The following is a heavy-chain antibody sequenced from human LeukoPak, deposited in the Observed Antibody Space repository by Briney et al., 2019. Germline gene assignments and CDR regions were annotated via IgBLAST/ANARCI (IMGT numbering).Heavy chain of an antibody. V-gene: IGHV3-30-3*01. CDR1: GFTFSSYA. J-gene: IGHJ6*02. D-gene: IGHD6-6*01. CDR2: ISYDGSNK. CDR3: AREWQLATGYCYYYGMDV. Sequence: PGRSLRLSCAASGFTFSSYAMHWVRQAPGKGLEWVAVISYDGSNKYYADSVKGRFTISRDNSKNTLYLQMNSLRAEDTAVYYCAREWQLATGYCYYYGMDVWGQGTTVTVSS.